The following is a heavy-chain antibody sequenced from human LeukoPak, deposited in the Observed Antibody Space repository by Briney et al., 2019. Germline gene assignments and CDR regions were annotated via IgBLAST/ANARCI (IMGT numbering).Heavy chain of an antibody. CDR2: ISYDGSNK. V-gene: IGHV3-30*18. J-gene: IGHJ2*01. Sequence: SGGSLRLSCAASGFTFSSYGMHWVRQAPGKGLEWVAVISYDGSNKYYADSVKGRFTISRDNAKNSLYLHMNSLRTEDTALYYCAKDAYGGNSVYWYFDLWGRGTVVTVSS. CDR3: AKDAYGGNSVYWYFDL. D-gene: IGHD4-17*01. CDR1: GFTFSSYG.